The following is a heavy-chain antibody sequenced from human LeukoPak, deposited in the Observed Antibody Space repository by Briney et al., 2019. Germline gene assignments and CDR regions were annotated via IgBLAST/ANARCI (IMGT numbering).Heavy chain of an antibody. D-gene: IGHD3-22*01. CDR3: ARHVPVGYYYDSSGPETEGDY. J-gene: IGHJ4*02. Sequence: KPSETLSLTCTVSGYSISSGYYWGWIRQPPGKGLEWIGRIHHSGTTYYNPSLKSRITISVDTSKNQFSLKLSSVTAADTAVYYCARHVPVGYYYDSSGPETEGDYWGQGTLVTVSS. CDR2: IHHSGTT. CDR1: GYSISSGYY. V-gene: IGHV4-38-2*02.